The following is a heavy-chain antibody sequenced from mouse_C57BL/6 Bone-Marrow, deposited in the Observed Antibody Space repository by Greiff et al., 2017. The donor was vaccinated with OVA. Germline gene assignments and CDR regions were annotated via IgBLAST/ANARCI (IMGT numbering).Heavy chain of an antibody. V-gene: IGHV5-17*01. CDR2: ISSGSGTI. J-gene: IGHJ3*01. Sequence: EVKLMESGADLVKPGGSLKLSCEASGFTFTDYGMHWVRQAPEKGLEWVAYISSGSGTIYYADTFKGQFTISRDNAKNTLFLQMTSLRFYVTAMYYCARGYYWFADWGKGTLVTVSA. CDR3: ARGYYWFAD. CDR1: GFTFTDYG. D-gene: IGHD2-3*01.